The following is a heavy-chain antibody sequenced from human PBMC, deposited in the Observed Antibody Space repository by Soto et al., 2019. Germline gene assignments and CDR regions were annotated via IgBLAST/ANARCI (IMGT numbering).Heavy chain of an antibody. CDR1: GGSVSSGSYY. Sequence: QVQLQESGPGLVKPSETLSLTCTVSGGSVSSGSYYWSWIRQPPGKGLEWIGYIYNSRSTNYNPSLESRVSISVDTSKNQFSLKLSSVTAADTAVYYCARLDEALDYWGQGTLVTVSS. CDR2: IYNSRST. J-gene: IGHJ4*02. V-gene: IGHV4-61*01. CDR3: ARLDEALDY.